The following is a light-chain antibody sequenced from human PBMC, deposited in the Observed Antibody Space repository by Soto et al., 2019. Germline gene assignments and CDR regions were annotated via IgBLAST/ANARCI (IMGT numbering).Light chain of an antibody. Sequence: EIVMTQSPATLSVSPGERATLSCRASQSVGSNLAWYQQKPGQAPRLLIYGASTRATAFPARFSGSGSGTEFTLTISSLQSEDFAVYYCQHLGTFGQGTKVEIK. J-gene: IGKJ1*01. V-gene: IGKV3-15*01. CDR3: QHLGT. CDR1: QSVGSN. CDR2: GAS.